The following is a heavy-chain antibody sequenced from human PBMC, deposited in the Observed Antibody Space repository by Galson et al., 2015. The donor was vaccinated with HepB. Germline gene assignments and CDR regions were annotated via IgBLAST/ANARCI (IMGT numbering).Heavy chain of an antibody. D-gene: IGHD1-7*01. Sequence: CAISGDSVSSNSAAWNWIRQSPSRGLEWLGRTYYRSKWYNDYAVSVKSRITINPDTSKNQFSLQLNSVTPEDTAVYYCARDLTYNWNYGGPFDYWGQGTLVTVSS. CDR1: GDSVSSNSAA. V-gene: IGHV6-1*01. CDR3: ARDLTYNWNYGGPFDY. J-gene: IGHJ4*02. CDR2: TYYRSKWYN.